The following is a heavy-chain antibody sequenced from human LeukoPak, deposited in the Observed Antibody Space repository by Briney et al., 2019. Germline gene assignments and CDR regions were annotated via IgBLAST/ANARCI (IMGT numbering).Heavy chain of an antibody. CDR3: AKDLRYSGSSTVNDAFDI. D-gene: IGHD1-26*01. Sequence: GGSLRLSCAASGFTFSNYAMTWVRQAPGKGLELVSVISASGRNRDYADSVKGRFTISRDNAENTLSLLMNSLRAEDTAVYYCAKDLRYSGSSTVNDAFDIWGQGTLVTVSS. CDR1: GFTFSNYA. J-gene: IGHJ3*02. V-gene: IGHV3-23*01. CDR2: ISASGRNR.